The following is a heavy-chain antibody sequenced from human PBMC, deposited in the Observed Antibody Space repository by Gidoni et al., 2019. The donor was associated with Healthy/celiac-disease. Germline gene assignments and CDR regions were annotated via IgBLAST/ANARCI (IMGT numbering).Heavy chain of an antibody. J-gene: IGHJ4*02. CDR3: ARAWRARPFDY. CDR1: GGSISSSSYY. D-gene: IGHD1-26*01. Sequence: QLQLQESGPGLVKPSETLSLTCTVPGGSISSSSYYWGWIRQPPGKGLEWIGSIYYSGSTYYNPSLKSRVTISVDTSKNQFSLKLSSVTAADTAVYYCARAWRARPFDYWGQGTLVTVSS. V-gene: IGHV4-39*07. CDR2: IYYSGST.